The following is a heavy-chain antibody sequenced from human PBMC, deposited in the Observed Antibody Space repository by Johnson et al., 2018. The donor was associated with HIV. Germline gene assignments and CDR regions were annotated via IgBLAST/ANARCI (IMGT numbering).Heavy chain of an antibody. CDR3: ARVTSSVTTARYGAFDI. J-gene: IGHJ3*02. CDR2: ITGSGGNT. Sequence: QVQLVESGGGLVQSGRSLRLSCAASGFTFSSYGMHWVRQAPGKGLEWVSLITGSGGNTYYTDSVKGRFTISRDNSKSTLYLQMNSLGAEDTAVFYCARVTSSVTTARYGAFDIWGQGTMVTVSS. D-gene: IGHD4-17*01. CDR1: GFTFSSYG. V-gene: IGHV3-NL1*01.